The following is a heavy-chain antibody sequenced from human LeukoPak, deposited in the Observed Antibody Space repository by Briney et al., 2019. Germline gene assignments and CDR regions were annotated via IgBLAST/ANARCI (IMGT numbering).Heavy chain of an antibody. J-gene: IGHJ6*02. Sequence: GGSLRLSCAASGFTFSSYWMHWVRQAPGKGLEWVGRTRNKAKSYSTENAASVKGRFTISRDDSKNSLYLLMDSLKSEDTAVYYCARARGSGSPLHYNMDVWGQGTTVTVSS. V-gene: IGHV3-72*01. D-gene: IGHD3-10*01. CDR2: TRNKAKSYST. CDR1: GFTFSSYW. CDR3: ARARGSGSPLHYNMDV.